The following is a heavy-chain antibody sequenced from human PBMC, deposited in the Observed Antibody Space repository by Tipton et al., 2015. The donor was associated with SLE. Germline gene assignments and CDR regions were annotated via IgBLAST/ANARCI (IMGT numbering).Heavy chain of an antibody. D-gene: IGHD3-10*01. V-gene: IGHV3-48*03. CDR2: ISSSGSTI. CDR1: GFTFSSYE. Sequence: GSLRLSCAASGFTFSSYEMNWVRQAPGKGLEWVSYISSSGSTINYADSVKGRFTISRDNAKNPLYLQMNSLRAEDTAVYYCARENLGGFDYWGQGTLVTVSS. CDR3: ARENLGGFDY. J-gene: IGHJ4*02.